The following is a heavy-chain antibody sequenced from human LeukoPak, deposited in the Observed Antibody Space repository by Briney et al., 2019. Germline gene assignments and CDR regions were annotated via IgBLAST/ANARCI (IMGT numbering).Heavy chain of an antibody. V-gene: IGHV3-48*02. D-gene: IGHD3-22*01. CDR3: ARDQGWGYYDRNGFYDYYYGLEV. J-gene: IGHJ6*02. CDR2: ISSSLTTK. CDR1: GFTFSTYS. Sequence: GGSLRLSCAASGFTFSTYSMTWVRQAPGKGLEWVSFISSSLTTKSYADSVLGRFTISRDNGRNSLFLQMNSLKDEDTAVYYCARDQGWGYYDRNGFYDYYYGLEVWYQGTRVTVSS.